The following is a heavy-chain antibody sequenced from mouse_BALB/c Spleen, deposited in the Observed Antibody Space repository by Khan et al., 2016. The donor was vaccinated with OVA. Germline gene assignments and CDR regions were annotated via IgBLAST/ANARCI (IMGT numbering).Heavy chain of an antibody. J-gene: IGHJ3*01. V-gene: IGHV5-12*01. Sequence: EVELVESGGGLVQPGGSLKLSCAPSGFTFSDYYMYWVRQTPEKRLEWVAYISNRGATTYYPDTLRGRFTISRDNAKNTLYLQMSRLKSEDTAIYYCAREGDDGGLAYWGQGTLVTVSA. D-gene: IGHD2-3*01. CDR1: GFTFSDYY. CDR2: ISNRGATT. CDR3: AREGDDGGLAY.